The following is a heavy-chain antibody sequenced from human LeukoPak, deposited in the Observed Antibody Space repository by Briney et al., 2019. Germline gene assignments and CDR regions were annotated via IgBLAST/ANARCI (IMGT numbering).Heavy chain of an antibody. CDR3: ARDVVFYYYDSSGYFGAFDI. CDR2: ISNRGIII. CDR1: GFNFSATY. V-gene: IGHV3-11*04. J-gene: IGHJ3*02. Sequence: GGSLRLSCAASGFNFSATYMTWIRQAPGKGLEWVSYISNRGIIINYADSVKGRFTISRDDAKNSLYLQMNSLRAEDTAVYYCARDVVFYYYDSSGYFGAFDIWGQGTMVIVS. D-gene: IGHD3-22*01.